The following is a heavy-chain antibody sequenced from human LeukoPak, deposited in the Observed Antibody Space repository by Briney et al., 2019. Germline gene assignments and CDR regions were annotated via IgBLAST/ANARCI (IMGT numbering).Heavy chain of an antibody. Sequence: GGSLRLSCAASGFTFSDYYMSWIRQAPGKGLEWVSYISSSGSTIYYADSVKGRFTISRDNAKNSLYLQMNSLRAEDTAVYYCASRLSKITMVRGSLVNFDYWGQGTLVTVSS. CDR1: GFTFSDYY. V-gene: IGHV3-11*04. J-gene: IGHJ4*01. CDR3: ASRLSKITMVRGSLVNFDY. CDR2: ISSSGSTI. D-gene: IGHD3-10*01.